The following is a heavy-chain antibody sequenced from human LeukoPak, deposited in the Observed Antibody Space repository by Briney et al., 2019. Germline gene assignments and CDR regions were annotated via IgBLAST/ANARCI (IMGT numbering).Heavy chain of an antibody. J-gene: IGHJ5*02. Sequence: VKISCKVSGYTFTDYYMHWVQQAPGKGLEWMGLVDPEDGETIYAEKFQGRVTITADTSTDTAYMELRNLRSDDTAVYYCARDRTDIVVVPAAPMGWFDPWGQGTLVTVSS. CDR2: VDPEDGET. D-gene: IGHD2-2*01. CDR3: ARDRTDIVVVPAAPMGWFDP. V-gene: IGHV1-69-2*01. CDR1: GYTFTDYY.